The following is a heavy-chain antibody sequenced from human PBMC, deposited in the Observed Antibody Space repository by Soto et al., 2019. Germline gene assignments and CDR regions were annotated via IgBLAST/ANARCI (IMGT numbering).Heavy chain of an antibody. D-gene: IGHD2-8*02. CDR1: GGSISTSNYY. V-gene: IGHV4-39*01. J-gene: IGHJ5*02. CDR2: IYYSGTT. CDR3: ARTVPGPAANWFDP. Sequence: PSETLSLTCTVSGGSISTSNYYWGWVRQPPGKGLDWIGNIYYSGTTYYNPSLKSRVTISVDTSKNQFSLKLSSVTAADTAVYYCARTVPGPAANWFDPWGQGTLVTVSS.